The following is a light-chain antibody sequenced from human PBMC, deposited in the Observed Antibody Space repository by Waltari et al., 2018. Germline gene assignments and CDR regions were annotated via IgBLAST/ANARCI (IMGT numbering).Light chain of an antibody. CDR1: SRDIGDYNY. CDR2: EVT. J-gene: IGLJ2*01. Sequence: QSVLTQPASVSGSPGQSIIISCTGTSRDIGDYNYVSWYQQHPGKAPKLMIYEVTNRPSGVSRRFSGSKSGNMASLAISGLQPEDEADYYCSSYTITGTVLFGGGTKLTVL. V-gene: IGLV2-14*01. CDR3: SSYTITGTVL.